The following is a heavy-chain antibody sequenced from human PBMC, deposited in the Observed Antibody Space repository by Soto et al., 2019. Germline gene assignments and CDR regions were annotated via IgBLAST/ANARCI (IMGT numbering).Heavy chain of an antibody. D-gene: IGHD5-18*01. Sequence: QVPLQESGPGLVKPSQTLSLTCTVSGGSISSEDYYWSWFRQLPGKGLEWIGDIYYSGTTYHNPSLRSRLTISGDASKNQFSLKLSSVTAADTALYYCARGRGYSYGPYYFDYWGQGTLVTVSS. CDR1: GGSISSEDYY. CDR3: ARGRGYSYGPYYFDY. J-gene: IGHJ4*02. CDR2: IYYSGTT. V-gene: IGHV4-31*03.